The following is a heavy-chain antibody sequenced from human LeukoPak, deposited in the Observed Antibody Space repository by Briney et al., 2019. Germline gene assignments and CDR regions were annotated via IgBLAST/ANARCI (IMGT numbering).Heavy chain of an antibody. Sequence: SETLSLTCTVSGGSISSGDYYWSWIRQPPGKGLEWIGYIYYSGSTYYNPSLKSRVTISVDTSKNQFSLKLSSVTAADTAVYYCARDQADYSNYYWFDPWGQGTLVTVSS. D-gene: IGHD4-11*01. V-gene: IGHV4-30-4*08. J-gene: IGHJ5*02. CDR2: IYYSGST. CDR3: ARDQADYSNYYWFDP. CDR1: GGSISSGDYY.